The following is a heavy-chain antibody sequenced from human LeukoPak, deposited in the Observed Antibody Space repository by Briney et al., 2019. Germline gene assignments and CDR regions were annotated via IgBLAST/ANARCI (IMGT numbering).Heavy chain of an antibody. Sequence: SETLPLTCAVYGGSFSGYYWSWIRQPPGKGLEWIGEINHSGSTNYNPSLKSRVTISVDTSKNQFSLKLSSVTAADTAVYYCARYCSSTSCYYTWRAFDIWGQGTMVTVSS. CDR1: GGSFSGYY. CDR3: ARYCSSTSCYYTWRAFDI. D-gene: IGHD2-2*01. CDR2: INHSGST. J-gene: IGHJ3*02. V-gene: IGHV4-34*01.